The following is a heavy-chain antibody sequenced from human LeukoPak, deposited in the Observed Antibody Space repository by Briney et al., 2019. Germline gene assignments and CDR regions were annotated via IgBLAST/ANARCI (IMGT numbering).Heavy chain of an antibody. CDR2: ISWNSGDI. CDR1: GFTFDDYA. Sequence: PGGSLRLSCAASGFTFDDYAMHWVRQAPGKGLEWVSGISWNSGDIVYADSVKGRFTISRDNAKNSLYLQMNSLRAEDTALYYCVKDSGTNYDSRGFLPHFDYWGQGTLVTVSS. D-gene: IGHD3-22*01. V-gene: IGHV3-9*01. CDR3: VKDSGTNYDSRGFLPHFDY. J-gene: IGHJ4*02.